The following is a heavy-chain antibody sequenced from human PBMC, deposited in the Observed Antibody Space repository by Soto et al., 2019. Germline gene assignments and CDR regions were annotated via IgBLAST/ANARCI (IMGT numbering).Heavy chain of an antibody. V-gene: IGHV4-39*07. CDR2: IYYSGST. D-gene: IGHD2-8*01. CDR1: GGSISSSSYY. CDR3: ARVYCTNGVCAIDY. J-gene: IGHJ4*02. Sequence: SETLSLTCTVSGGSISSSSYYWGWIRQPPGKGLEWIGSIYYSGSTYYNPSLKSRVTISVDTSKNQFSLKLSSVTAADTAVYYCARVYCTNGVCAIDYWGQGTLVTVSS.